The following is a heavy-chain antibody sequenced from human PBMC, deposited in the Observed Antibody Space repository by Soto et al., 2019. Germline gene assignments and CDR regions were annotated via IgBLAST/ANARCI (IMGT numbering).Heavy chain of an antibody. CDR3: ARRVLSPSFYFDY. CDR1: GGSISSDY. D-gene: IGHD3-16*02. CDR2: IYYSGST. Sequence: QVQLQESGPGLVKPSETLSLTCTVSGGSISSDYWCWIRQPPGKGLEWIGYIYYSGSTNYNPSLMRRVTISVDPSKNQFSLELSSVTAADTAVYYCARRVLSPSFYFDYWGQGTLVSVSS. V-gene: IGHV4-59*08. J-gene: IGHJ4*02.